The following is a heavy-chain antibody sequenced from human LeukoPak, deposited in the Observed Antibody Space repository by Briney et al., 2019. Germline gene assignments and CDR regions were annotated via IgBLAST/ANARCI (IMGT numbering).Heavy chain of an antibody. J-gene: IGHJ4*02. D-gene: IGHD1-26*01. Sequence: GGSLRLSCAASGFTFSSYSMNWVRQAPGKGLEWVSSISSSSSYIYYADSVKGRFTISRDNAKNSLYLQMNSLKAEDTAVYYCARGGAGLPFDYWGQGTLVTVSS. CDR2: ISSSSSYI. V-gene: IGHV3-21*01. CDR3: ARGGAGLPFDY. CDR1: GFTFSSYS.